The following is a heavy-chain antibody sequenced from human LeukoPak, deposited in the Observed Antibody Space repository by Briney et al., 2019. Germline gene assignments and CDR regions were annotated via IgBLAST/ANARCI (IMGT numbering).Heavy chain of an antibody. Sequence: PGGSLRLSCAASGFTFSSYAMSWVRQAPGKGLEWVSAISGSGGSTYYADSVKGRFTISRDNSKNTLYLQMNSLRAEDTAVYYCAKVVSLSYENSYFDYWGQGTLVTVSS. CDR1: GFTFSSYA. J-gene: IGHJ4*02. CDR3: AKVVSLSYENSYFDY. CDR2: ISGSGGST. V-gene: IGHV3-23*01. D-gene: IGHD5-18*01.